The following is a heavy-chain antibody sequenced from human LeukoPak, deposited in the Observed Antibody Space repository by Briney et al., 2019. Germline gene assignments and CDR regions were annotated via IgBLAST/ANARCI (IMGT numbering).Heavy chain of an antibody. J-gene: IGHJ6*03. V-gene: IGHV3-7*01. CDR2: IKQDGSEK. D-gene: IGHD2-15*01. Sequence: GGSLRLSCPASGFTFSTYWMNWVRQAQGKGLEWVAHIKQDGSEKRYVDSVKGRFTISRDNAKNSLYLEMNSLRAEDTAVYYCARGGPRVGIDYFFCYMDVWGKGTTVTVSS. CDR3: ARGGPRVGIDYFFCYMDV. CDR1: GFTFSTYW.